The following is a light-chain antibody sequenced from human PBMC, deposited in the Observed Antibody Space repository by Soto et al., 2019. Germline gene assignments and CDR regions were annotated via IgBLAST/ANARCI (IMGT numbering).Light chain of an antibody. V-gene: IGKV1-5*03. Sequence: TQMTHSRSTLSSSVVYRVSSSCRASQSISSWLAWYQQKPGKAPKILIYKASSLESGVPSRFSGSGSGTEFTLTIRSLQPDDFATYYCQQYNSHWTFGQGTNVDIK. CDR2: KAS. CDR1: QSISSW. J-gene: IGKJ1*01. CDR3: QQYNSHWT.